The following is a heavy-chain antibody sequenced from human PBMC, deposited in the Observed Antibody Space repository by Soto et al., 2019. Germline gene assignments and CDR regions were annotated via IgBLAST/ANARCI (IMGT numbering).Heavy chain of an antibody. D-gene: IGHD6-13*01. CDR3: GRVARLGGSSWSDAFDI. J-gene: IGHJ3*02. CDR1: GGSISSYY. CDR2: IYYSGST. Sequence: PSETLSLTCTVSGGSISSYYWSWIRQPPGKGLEWIGYIYYSGSTNYNPSLKSRVTISVDTSKNQFSLKLSSVTAADTAVYYCGRVARLGGSSWSDAFDIWGQGQWSPSPQ. V-gene: IGHV4-59*01.